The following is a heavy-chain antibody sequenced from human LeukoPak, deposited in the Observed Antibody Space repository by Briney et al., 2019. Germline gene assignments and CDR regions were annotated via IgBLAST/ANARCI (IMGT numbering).Heavy chain of an antibody. CDR3: ARDLPRDFTVNPPHWFDP. Sequence: GASVKVSCKASGYTFTSYGISWVRQAPGQGLEWMGGIIPIFGTANYAQKFQGRVTITADKSTSTAYMELSSLRSEDTAVYYCARDLPRDFTVNPPHWFDPWGQGTLVTVSS. J-gene: IGHJ5*02. CDR1: GYTFTSYG. CDR2: IIPIFGTA. V-gene: IGHV1-69*06. D-gene: IGHD4-17*01.